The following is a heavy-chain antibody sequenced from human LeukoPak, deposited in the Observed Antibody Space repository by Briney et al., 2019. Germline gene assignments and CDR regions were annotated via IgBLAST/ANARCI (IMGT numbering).Heavy chain of an antibody. V-gene: IGHV3-30*03. CDR3: ASGLLGCRGGSCYPTDY. CDR1: GFTFSSYG. J-gene: IGHJ4*02. Sequence: PGGSLRLSCAASGFTFSSYGMHWVRQAPGKGLEWGAVISDNGNDKYYVDSVKGRFTISRDNSKNTVYLQMNSLRPEDTALYYCASGLLGCRGGSCYPTDYWGQGTLVIVSS. D-gene: IGHD2-15*01. CDR2: ISDNGNDK.